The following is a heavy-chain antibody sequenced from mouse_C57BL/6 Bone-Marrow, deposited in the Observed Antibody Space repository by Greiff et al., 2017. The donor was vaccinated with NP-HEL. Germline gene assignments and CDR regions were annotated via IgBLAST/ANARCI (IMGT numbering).Heavy chain of an antibody. V-gene: IGHV1-61*01. CDR1: GYTFTSYW. CDR3: ATAYYSNYDAY. Sequence: QVQLQQPGAELVRPGSSVKLSCKASGYTFTSYWMDWVKQRPGQGLEWIGNIYPSDSETHYNQKFKDKATLTVDKSSSTAYMQLNSLTSEDSAVYYCATAYYSNYDAYWGQGTLVTVSA. J-gene: IGHJ3*01. CDR2: IYPSDSET. D-gene: IGHD2-5*01.